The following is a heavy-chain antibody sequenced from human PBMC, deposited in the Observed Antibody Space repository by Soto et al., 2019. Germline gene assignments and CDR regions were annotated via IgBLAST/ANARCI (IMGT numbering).Heavy chain of an antibody. CDR3: ARDLTSYYGMDV. Sequence: EVQLVESGGGLVQPGGSLRLSCAASGFTFSSYWMHWVRQAPGKGLVWVSRINSDGSSTSYADSVKGRFTISRDNAKNTLYLQMNSRRAEDTAVYYWARDLTSYYGMDVWGQGTTVTVSS. D-gene: IGHD3-16*01. V-gene: IGHV3-74*01. CDR2: INSDGSST. CDR1: GFTFSSYW. J-gene: IGHJ6*02.